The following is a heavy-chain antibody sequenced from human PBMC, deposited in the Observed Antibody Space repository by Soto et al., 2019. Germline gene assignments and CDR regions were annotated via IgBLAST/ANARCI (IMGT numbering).Heavy chain of an antibody. D-gene: IGHD3-22*01. V-gene: IGHV4-31*03. Sequence: SETLSLTCTVSGDSIRSGGYYWSWIRQHPGKGLEWIGYIYYTGNTYYNLSLKSRLTISLDTSKNQFSLDLRSVTAADTAVYYCARGPEIPLTMIVVDPRANWFDPWGQGTLVTVSS. J-gene: IGHJ5*02. CDR1: GDSIRSGGYY. CDR2: IYYTGNT. CDR3: ARGPEIPLTMIVVDPRANWFDP.